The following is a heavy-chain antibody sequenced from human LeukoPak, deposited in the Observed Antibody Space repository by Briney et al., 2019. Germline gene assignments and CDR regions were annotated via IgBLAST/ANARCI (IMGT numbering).Heavy chain of an antibody. Sequence: PGGSLRLSCAASGFTFSSYAMSWVRQAPGKGLEWVSAISDSGGKTYYADSVKGRFTISRDNSKSTLYLQMNSLRAEDTALYYCARESPMAVAGNWGQGTLVTVSS. V-gene: IGHV3-23*01. CDR2: ISDSGGKT. D-gene: IGHD6-19*01. CDR1: GFTFSSYA. CDR3: ARESPMAVAGN. J-gene: IGHJ4*02.